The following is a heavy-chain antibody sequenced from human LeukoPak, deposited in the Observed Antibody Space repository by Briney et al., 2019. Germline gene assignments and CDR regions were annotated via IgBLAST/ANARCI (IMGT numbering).Heavy chain of an antibody. V-gene: IGHV3-53*01. J-gene: IGHJ4*02. CDR1: GFTVSSDL. Sequence: GGSLRLSCVVSGFTVSSDLMNWVRQAPGKGLEWVSAMNSGGETYYADSVRGRFIISRDKSRNTLYLQVNSLRVDDTAVYYCARGGSMVRGVLWGQGTLVTVSS. CDR3: ARGGSMVRGVL. D-gene: IGHD3-10*01. CDR2: MNSGGET.